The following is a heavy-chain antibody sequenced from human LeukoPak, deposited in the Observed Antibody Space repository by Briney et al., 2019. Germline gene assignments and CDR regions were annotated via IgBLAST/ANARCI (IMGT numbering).Heavy chain of an antibody. CDR3: ATDRGHAFDI. Sequence: GGSLRLSCAASGFTFSSYWMHWVRQAPGKGLVWVSRIYSDGSGTTYAESVKGRFTISRDNAKNTLFLQMNSLTAEDTAVYYCATDRGHAFDIWGQGTMVTVS. CDR1: GFTFSSYW. D-gene: IGHD3-10*01. CDR2: IYSDGSGT. J-gene: IGHJ3*02. V-gene: IGHV3-74*01.